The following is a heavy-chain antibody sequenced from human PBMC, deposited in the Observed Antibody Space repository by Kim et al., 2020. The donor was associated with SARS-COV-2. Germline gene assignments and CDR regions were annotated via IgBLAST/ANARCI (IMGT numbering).Heavy chain of an antibody. J-gene: IGHJ4*02. D-gene: IGHD3-10*01. CDR2: ISDSGYTT. CDR3: AKAGQWSFPKENDY. V-gene: IGHV3-23*01. CDR1: GFTFSNYA. Sequence: GGSLRLSCAASGFTFSNYAMSWVRQAPGKGLEWVTGISDSGYTTYYADSVKGRFTISRDNSKNTLSLQMNSLRAEDTAIYYCAKAGQWSFPKENDYWGQGTLVTVSS.